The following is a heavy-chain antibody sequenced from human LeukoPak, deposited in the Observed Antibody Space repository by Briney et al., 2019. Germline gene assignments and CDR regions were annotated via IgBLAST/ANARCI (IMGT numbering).Heavy chain of an antibody. V-gene: IGHV3-48*04. D-gene: IGHD2-2*01. CDR3: ARGGGYCSSTSCYFLDY. Sequence: GGSLRLSCAASGFTFSSYWMTWVRQAPGKGLEWVSYISSSGSTIYYADSVKGRFTISRDNAKNSLYLQMNSLRAEDTAVYYCARGGGYCSSTSCYFLDYWGQGTLVTVSS. CDR2: ISSSGSTI. J-gene: IGHJ4*02. CDR1: GFTFSSYW.